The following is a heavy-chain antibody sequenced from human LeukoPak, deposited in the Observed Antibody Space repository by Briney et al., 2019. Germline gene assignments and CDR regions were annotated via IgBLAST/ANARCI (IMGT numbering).Heavy chain of an antibody. CDR2: ISGSGGST. J-gene: IGHJ4*02. CDR3: AKDASGDLSSFDY. Sequence: GGSLRLSCETSGFTLKNYWMSWLRRAPGKGLEWVSGISGSGGSTYHADSVRGRLTVSRDNSKNTLYLQMNSLRAEDTAVYYCAKDASGDLSSFDYWGQGTLVTVSS. V-gene: IGHV3-23*01. D-gene: IGHD2-21*02. CDR1: GFTLKNYW.